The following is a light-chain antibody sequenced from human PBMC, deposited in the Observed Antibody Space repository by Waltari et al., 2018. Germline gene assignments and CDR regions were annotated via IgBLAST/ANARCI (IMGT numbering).Light chain of an antibody. V-gene: IGLV2-14*02. CDR3: SSYTGWIYV. Sequence: QSALTQPASVSGSPGQSITISCTGTSSDVGTYNFVSWYQQHPGKGPKLIIYEVNKRSSGVSNRVSGSKSGTTASLTISGLQTEDEADYYCSSYTGWIYVFGSGTKVTVL. CDR2: EVN. CDR1: SSDVGTYNF. J-gene: IGLJ1*01.